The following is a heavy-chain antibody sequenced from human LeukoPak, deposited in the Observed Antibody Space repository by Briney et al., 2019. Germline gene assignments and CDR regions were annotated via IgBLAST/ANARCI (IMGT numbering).Heavy chain of an antibody. V-gene: IGHV3-48*01. Sequence: PGGSLRLSCAASGFTFSSYSMNWVRQAPGKGLEWVSYISSSSSTIYYADSVKGRFTISRDNAKNSLYLQMNSLRAEDTAVYYCASFSGGSFWGQGTLVTVSS. D-gene: IGHD2-15*01. CDR1: GFTFSSYS. CDR3: ASFSGGSF. CDR2: ISSSSSTI. J-gene: IGHJ4*02.